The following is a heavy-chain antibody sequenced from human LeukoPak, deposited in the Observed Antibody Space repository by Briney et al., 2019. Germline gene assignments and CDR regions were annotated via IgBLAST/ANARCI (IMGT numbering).Heavy chain of an antibody. CDR3: ARGHYYDSSGYPD. CDR2: INHSGST. D-gene: IGHD3-22*01. V-gene: IGHV4-34*01. CDR1: GGSFSGYY. J-gene: IGHJ4*02. Sequence: SETLSLTCAVYGGSFSGYYWSWIRQPPGKGLEWIGEINHSGSTNYNPSLKSRVTISVDTSKNQFSLKLSSVTAADTAVYYCARGHYYDSSGYPDWGQGTLVTVSS.